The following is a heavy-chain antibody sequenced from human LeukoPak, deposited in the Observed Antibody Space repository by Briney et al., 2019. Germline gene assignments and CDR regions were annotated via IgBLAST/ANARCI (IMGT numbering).Heavy chain of an antibody. CDR1: GFTVSSNY. D-gene: IGHD2-2*01. CDR2: IYSGGST. Sequence: PGGSLRLSCAASGFTVSSNYMSWVRQAPGKGLEWVSVIYSGGSTYYADSVKGRFTISRDNSKNTLYLQMNSLRAEDTAVYYCARGVVPAAMSGNYYYGVDVWGQGTTVTVSS. J-gene: IGHJ6*02. V-gene: IGHV3-66*01. CDR3: ARGVVPAAMSGNYYYGVDV.